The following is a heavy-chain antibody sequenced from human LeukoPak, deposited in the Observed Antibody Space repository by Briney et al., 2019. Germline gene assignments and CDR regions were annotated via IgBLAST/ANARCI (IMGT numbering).Heavy chain of an antibody. V-gene: IGHV4-59*08. Sequence: SETLSLTCTVSGGSTSSYYWSWIRQPPGKGLEWIGYIYYSGSTNYNPSLKSRVTISVDTSKNQLSLRLSSVTAADTAVYYCARSKAHLSTSWYGNWFDPWGQGTLVTVSS. D-gene: IGHD2-2*01. CDR3: ARSKAHLSTSWYGNWFDP. CDR1: GGSTSSYY. J-gene: IGHJ5*02. CDR2: IYYSGST.